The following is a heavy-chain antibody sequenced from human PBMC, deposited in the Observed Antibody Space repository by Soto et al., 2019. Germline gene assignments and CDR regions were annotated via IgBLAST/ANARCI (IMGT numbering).Heavy chain of an antibody. J-gene: IGHJ4*02. CDR1: GFTFSSYS. CDR3: ARDPRLAGYYAHFDD. D-gene: IGHD3-9*01. V-gene: IGHV3-48*01. Sequence: GSLRLYCAASGFTFSSYSIEWVRQAPGKGLEWVSYISSSSSTIYYADSVKGRFTISRDNAKNSLYLQMNSLRAEDTAVYYCARDPRLAGYYAHFDDWGQGTLVTVSS. CDR2: ISSSSSTI.